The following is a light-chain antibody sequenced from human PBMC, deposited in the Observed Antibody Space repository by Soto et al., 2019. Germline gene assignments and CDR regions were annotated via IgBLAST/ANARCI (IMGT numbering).Light chain of an antibody. CDR2: SNN. J-gene: IGLJ3*02. V-gene: IGLV1-44*01. CDR3: AAWDDSLNGPL. Sequence: QSVLTQPPSASGTPGQRVTISCSGSSFNIGSNTVNWYQQLTGTAPTLLIYSNNQRPSGVPDRFSGSKSGTSASLAVNGLQSGDEADYYCAAWDDSLNGPLFGGGTKLTVL. CDR1: SFNIGSNT.